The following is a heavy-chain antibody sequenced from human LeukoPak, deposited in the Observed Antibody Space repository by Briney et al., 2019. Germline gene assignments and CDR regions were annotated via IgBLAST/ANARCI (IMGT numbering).Heavy chain of an antibody. CDR2: ISGSGGST. CDR3: AKEGDYYNWFDP. CDR1: GFTFSNYA. J-gene: IGHJ5*02. D-gene: IGHD4-17*01. V-gene: IGHV3-23*01. Sequence: GGSLRLSCAASGFTFSNYAMSWVRRAPGKGLEWVSAISGSGGSTYYADSVKGRFTISRDNSKNTLYLQMNSLRAEDTAVYYCAKEGDYYNWFDPWGQGTLVTVSS.